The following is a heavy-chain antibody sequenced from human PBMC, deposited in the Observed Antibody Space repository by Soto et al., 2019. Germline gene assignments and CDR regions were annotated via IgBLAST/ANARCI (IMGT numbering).Heavy chain of an antibody. V-gene: IGHV3-53*01. CDR3: ARDPPYSNYAFDY. Sequence: PGGSLRLSCAASGFTVSSNYMSWVRQAPGKGLEWVSVIYSGGSTYYADSVKGRFTISRDNSKNTLYLQMNSLRAEDTAVYYCARDPPYSNYAFDYWGQGTLVTVSS. J-gene: IGHJ4*02. D-gene: IGHD4-4*01. CDR1: GFTVSSNY. CDR2: IYSGGST.